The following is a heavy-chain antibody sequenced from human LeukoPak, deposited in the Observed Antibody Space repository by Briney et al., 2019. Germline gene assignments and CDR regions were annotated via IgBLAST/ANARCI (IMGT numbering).Heavy chain of an antibody. Sequence: ASVKVSCKASGYTFTSYGISWVRQAPGQGLEWMGWISAYNGNTNYAQKLQGRVTMTTDTSTSTAYMELRSLRSDDTAVYYCARDSPSAAGTLPNDYWGQGTLVTVSS. CDR2: ISAYNGNT. J-gene: IGHJ4*02. V-gene: IGHV1-18*01. CDR3: ARDSPSAAGTLPNDY. D-gene: IGHD6-13*01. CDR1: GYTFTSYG.